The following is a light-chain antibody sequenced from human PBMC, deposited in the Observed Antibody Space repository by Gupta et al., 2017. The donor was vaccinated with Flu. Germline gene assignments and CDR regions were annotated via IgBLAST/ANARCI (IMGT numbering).Light chain of an antibody. Sequence: EIVLTQSPGTLSVSPGERVTLSCRASQSVRSSYLAWYQQKSGQAPRLLISGASTRATGIPDRFSGSGSETDFTLTISRLEPEDSAVFYCQQFQTTPWTFGQGSRVEIK. CDR3: QQFQTTPWT. CDR2: GAS. CDR1: QSVRSSY. V-gene: IGKV3-20*01. J-gene: IGKJ1*01.